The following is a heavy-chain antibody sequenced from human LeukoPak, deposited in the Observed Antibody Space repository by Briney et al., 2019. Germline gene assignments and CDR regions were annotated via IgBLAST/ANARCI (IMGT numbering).Heavy chain of an antibody. CDR1: GGSISNYY. D-gene: IGHD6-25*01. CDR2: IYSSGST. Sequence: SETLSLTCTVSGGSISNYYWTWIRQPAGKGLEWIGRIYSSGSTNYSSSLKSRVIMSVDTSKNQFSLNLTSVTAADTAVYYCARDSAERAWDYWGQGTLVTVSS. V-gene: IGHV4-4*07. CDR3: ARDSAERAWDY. J-gene: IGHJ4*02.